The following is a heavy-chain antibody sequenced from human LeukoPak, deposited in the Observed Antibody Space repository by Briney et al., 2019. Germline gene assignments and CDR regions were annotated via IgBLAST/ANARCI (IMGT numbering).Heavy chain of an antibody. CDR1: GFTLSIYG. Sequence: PGGSLRLSCAASGFTLSIYGMHWVRQAPSKGLEWVAVIWYDGSNKYYADSVRGRFTISRDNSKNTLYLQMNSLRAEDTAVYYCARSYCSSTSCYADYWGQGTLVTVSS. J-gene: IGHJ4*02. CDR3: ARSYCSSTSCYADY. CDR2: IWYDGSNK. D-gene: IGHD2-2*01. V-gene: IGHV3-33*01.